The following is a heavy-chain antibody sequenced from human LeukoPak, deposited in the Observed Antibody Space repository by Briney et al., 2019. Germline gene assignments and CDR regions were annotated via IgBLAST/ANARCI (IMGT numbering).Heavy chain of an antibody. Sequence: GGSLRLSCAASGFVFSTYGMNWARQAPGKGLEWVSSIGTVSFHRYYTDSVKGRFTISRDNAKNSLFLQMDSLRVEDTAIYYCVRDANPASGELIDDNWFDPWGQGTLVTVSS. CDR1: GFVFSTYG. CDR2: IGTVSFHR. D-gene: IGHD1-7*01. V-gene: IGHV3-21*01. CDR3: VRDANPASGELIDDNWFDP. J-gene: IGHJ5*02.